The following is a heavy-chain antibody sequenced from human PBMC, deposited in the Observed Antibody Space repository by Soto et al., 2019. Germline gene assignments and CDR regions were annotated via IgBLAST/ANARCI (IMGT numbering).Heavy chain of an antibody. CDR2: IYHSGSA. V-gene: IGHV4-4*02. D-gene: IGHD6-13*01. CDR3: ARGETQQQRDY. Sequence: QVQLQESGPGLVKPSGTLSLTCAVSGDSITSDKWWSWIRQPPGKGLQWIGEIYHSGSAKYNPSLKSRVIISVDKSKNQCSLKLRSVTAADTAVYYCARGETQQQRDYWGQGTLVTVSS. CDR1: GDSITSDKW. J-gene: IGHJ4*02.